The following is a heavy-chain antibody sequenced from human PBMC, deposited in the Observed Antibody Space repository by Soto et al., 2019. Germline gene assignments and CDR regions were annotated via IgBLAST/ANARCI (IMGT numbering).Heavy chain of an antibody. Sequence: GGSLRLSCAASGFTFSSYSMNWVRQAPGKGLEWVSSISSSSSYIYYADSVKGRFTISRDNAKNSLYLQMNSLRAEDTAVYYCARGVSDDFWSGYYYNFDYWGQGTLVTVSS. CDR1: GFTFSSYS. J-gene: IGHJ4*02. V-gene: IGHV3-21*01. CDR2: ISSSSSYI. CDR3: ARGVSDDFWSGYYYNFDY. D-gene: IGHD3-3*01.